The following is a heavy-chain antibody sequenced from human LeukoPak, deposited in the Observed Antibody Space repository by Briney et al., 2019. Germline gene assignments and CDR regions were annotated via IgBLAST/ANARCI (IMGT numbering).Heavy chain of an antibody. Sequence: SETLSLTCTVSGGSISSSSYYWGWIRQPPGTGLEWIGSISYSGSTYYNPSLKSRVTISVDTSKNQFSLKLSSVTAADTAVYYCARHGDPYGGPRYFDYWGQGTLVTVSS. CDR3: ARHGDPYGGPRYFDY. J-gene: IGHJ4*02. CDR2: ISYSGST. CDR1: GGSISSSSYY. D-gene: IGHD2-15*01. V-gene: IGHV4-39*01.